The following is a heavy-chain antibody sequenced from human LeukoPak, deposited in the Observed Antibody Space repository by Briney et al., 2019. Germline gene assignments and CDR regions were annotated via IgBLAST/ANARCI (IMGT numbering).Heavy chain of an antibody. D-gene: IGHD3-22*01. CDR1: GGSIRSYY. CDR3: ARIGDSSGYYFRFDY. V-gene: IGHV4-59*01. Sequence: SETLSLTCTVSGGSIRSYYWSWIRQPPGKGLEWIGYIYYSGSTNYNPSLKSRVTISVDTSKSQFSLNLSSVTAADTAVYYCARIGDSSGYYFRFDYWGQGTLVTVSS. J-gene: IGHJ4*02. CDR2: IYYSGST.